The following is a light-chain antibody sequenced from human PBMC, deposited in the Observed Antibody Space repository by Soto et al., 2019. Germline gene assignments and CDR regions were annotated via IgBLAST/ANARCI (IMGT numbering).Light chain of an antibody. CDR3: QQSYSTLWT. CDR1: QSISSY. Sequence: DIQMTQSPSSLSASVGDRVTITCRASQSISSYLNWYHQKPGKAPKLLIYAASSLQSGVXXRFXXXXXXXXXXXTISSLQPEDFATYYCQQSYSTLWTFGQGTKVEIK. V-gene: IGKV1-39*01. CDR2: AAS. J-gene: IGKJ1*01.